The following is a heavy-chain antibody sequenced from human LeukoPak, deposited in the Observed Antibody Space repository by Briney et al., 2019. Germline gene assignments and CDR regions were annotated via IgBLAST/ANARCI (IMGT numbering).Heavy chain of an antibody. Sequence: ASVKVSCKASGYTFAGYYMHWVRQAPGQGLEWMGWINPNSGGTNYAQKFRGRVTMTRDTSISTAYMELSRLRFDDTAVYYCARDSGMGMSDRLWFGEPSDFDYWGQGTLVTVSS. V-gene: IGHV1-2*02. J-gene: IGHJ4*02. D-gene: IGHD3-10*01. CDR1: GYTFAGYY. CDR2: INPNSGGT. CDR3: ARDSGMGMSDRLWFGEPSDFDY.